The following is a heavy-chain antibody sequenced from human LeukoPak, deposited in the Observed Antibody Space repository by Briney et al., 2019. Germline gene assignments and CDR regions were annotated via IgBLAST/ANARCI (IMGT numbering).Heavy chain of an antibody. D-gene: IGHD1-7*01. CDR2: IKLDGSEK. Sequence: GGSLRLSCAASGFIFSNYWMSWVRQAPGKGLEWVANIKLDGSEKYYVDSVRGRFTISRDNAKNSLYLQMNSLRAEDTAVYYCARDSAQYGWNYLNHNWFDPWGQGTLVTVSS. V-gene: IGHV3-7*01. CDR1: GFIFSNYW. CDR3: ARDSAQYGWNYLNHNWFDP. J-gene: IGHJ5*02.